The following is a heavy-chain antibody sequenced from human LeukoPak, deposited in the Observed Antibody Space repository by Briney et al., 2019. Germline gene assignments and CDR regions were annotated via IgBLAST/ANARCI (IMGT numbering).Heavy chain of an antibody. Sequence: SQTLSLTCAISGDSVSNNDGAWNWIRQSPSRGLECLGRTYYRSQWYNDYARSVMSRISVDPDTSKNQFSLQLRSVTPDDTAVYYCAGGYAFDVWGQGTTVIVSS. CDR1: GDSVSNNDGA. CDR3: AGGYAFDV. J-gene: IGHJ3*01. CDR2: TYYRSQWYN. V-gene: IGHV6-1*01.